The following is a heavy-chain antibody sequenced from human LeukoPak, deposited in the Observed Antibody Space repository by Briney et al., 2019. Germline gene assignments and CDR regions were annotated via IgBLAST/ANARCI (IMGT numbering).Heavy chain of an antibody. CDR2: MNPNSGNT. CDR3: ARGSSGWPYQDAFDI. V-gene: IGHV1-8*01. Sequence: ASVKVSCKASGYTFTSYDINWVRQATGQGLEWMGRMNPNSGNTGYAQRFQGRLTMTRNTSISTACMELSSLRSEDTAVYYGARGSSGWPYQDAFDIWGQGTMVTVSS. CDR1: GYTFTSYD. J-gene: IGHJ3*02. D-gene: IGHD6-19*01.